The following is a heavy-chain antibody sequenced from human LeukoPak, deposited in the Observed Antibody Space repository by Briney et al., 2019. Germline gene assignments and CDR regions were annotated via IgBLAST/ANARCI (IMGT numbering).Heavy chain of an antibody. CDR3: ARTTVTTFLYYYYGMDV. CDR1: GFTFSNYD. J-gene: IGHJ6*02. Sequence: GGSLRLSCAASGFTFSNYDMNWVRQAPGMGLEWVSTISRSAGSTYYADSVKGRFTISRDNSKNTMYLQMNSLRVEDTAVYYCARTTVTTFLYYYYGMDVWGQGTTVTVSS. D-gene: IGHD4-17*01. V-gene: IGHV3-23*01. CDR2: ISRSAGST.